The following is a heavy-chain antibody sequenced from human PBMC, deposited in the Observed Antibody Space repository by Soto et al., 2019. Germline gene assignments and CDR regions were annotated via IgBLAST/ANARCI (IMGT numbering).Heavy chain of an antibody. CDR1: GYSFTSYW. D-gene: IGHD5-12*01. Sequence: PRESLKKSFKGSGYSFTSYWSDWVRQLPGKGLDWFGVIYPGDSYTRYSPFFQGQITISADKAISTAYLQWTSLNSSDTAMYYFARWLGGYDYYYYFDMDVWGQGTQVPVS. CDR3: ARWLGGYDYYYYFDMDV. V-gene: IGHV5-51*01. J-gene: IGHJ6*02. CDR2: IYPGDSYT.